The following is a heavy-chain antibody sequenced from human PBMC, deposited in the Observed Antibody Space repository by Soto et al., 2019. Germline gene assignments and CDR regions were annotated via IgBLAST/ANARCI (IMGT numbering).Heavy chain of an antibody. CDR2: ISYDGSNK. V-gene: IGHV3-30*18. Sequence: PGGSLRLSCAASGFTFSSYGMHWVRQAPGKGLEWVAVISYDGSNKYYADSVKGRFTISRDNSKNTLYLQMNSLRAEDTAVYYCAKDSRKYYPGGMDVWGQGTTVTVSS. J-gene: IGHJ6*02. CDR3: AKDSRKYYPGGMDV. CDR1: GFTFSSYG. D-gene: IGHD3-16*01.